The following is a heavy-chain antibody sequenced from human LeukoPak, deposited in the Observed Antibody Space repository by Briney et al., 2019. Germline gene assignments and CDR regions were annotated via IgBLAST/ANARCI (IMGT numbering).Heavy chain of an antibody. J-gene: IGHJ4*02. CDR3: ARGMATIDY. CDR2: INHSGST. Sequence: SETLSLTCAVYGGSFSGYYWSWIRQPPGKGLEWIGEINHSGSTNYNPSLKSRVTISVDTSKNQFSLKLSSVTAADTAVYYRARGMATIDYWGQGTLVTVSS. V-gene: IGHV4-34*01. CDR1: GGSFSGYY. D-gene: IGHD5-24*01.